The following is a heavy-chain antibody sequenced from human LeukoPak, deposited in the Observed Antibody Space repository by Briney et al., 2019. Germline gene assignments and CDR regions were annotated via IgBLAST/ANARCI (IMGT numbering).Heavy chain of an antibody. CDR1: GYSISSISSTYY. D-gene: IGHD4/OR15-4a*01. Sequence: SETLSLTCTVSGYSISSISSTYYWGWVRQSPGKRLEWIGSSIYHSGSTYYNPSLKSRVTISVDTSKNQFSLKLSSVTAADTAVYYCARESKGVLSDAFDIWGQGAMVTVSS. J-gene: IGHJ3*02. CDR3: ARESKGVLSDAFDI. CDR2: SIYHSGST. V-gene: IGHV4-38-2*02.